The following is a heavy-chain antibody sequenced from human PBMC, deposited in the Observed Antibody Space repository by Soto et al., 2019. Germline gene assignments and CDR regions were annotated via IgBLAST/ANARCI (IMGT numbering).Heavy chain of an antibody. D-gene: IGHD2-15*01. CDR1: GFTFSSYA. J-gene: IGHJ2*01. CDR3: ARDRYCSGGSCVSDS. Sequence: EVQLLESGGGLVQPGGSLRLSCAASGFTFSSYAMSWVRLAPGKGLEWVSIIGGSGGNIYYAASVKGRFTISGDNSKNTLYLKMSSLRAEDTALYYCARDRYCSGGSCVSDSWGRGNQVTVSS. V-gene: IGHV3-23*01. CDR2: IGGSGGNI.